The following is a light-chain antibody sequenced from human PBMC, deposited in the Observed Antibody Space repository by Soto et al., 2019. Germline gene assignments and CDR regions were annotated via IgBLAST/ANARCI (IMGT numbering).Light chain of an antibody. CDR2: RNN. J-gene: IGLJ3*02. CDR3: AAWDDSLSGWV. CDR1: SSNIGINY. V-gene: IGLV1-47*01. Sequence: QSVLTQPPSASGTPGQRVTIPCSGSSSNIGINYVYWYQQLPGTAPKLLIYRNNQRPSGVTDGFSGSKSGTSASLAISGLRSEDEADYYCAAWDDSLSGWVFGGRTKVTVL.